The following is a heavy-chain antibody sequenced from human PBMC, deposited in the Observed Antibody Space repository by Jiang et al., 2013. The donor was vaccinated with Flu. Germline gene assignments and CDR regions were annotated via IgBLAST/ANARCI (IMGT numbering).Heavy chain of an antibody. CDR2: INHSGST. D-gene: IGHD2-15*01. V-gene: IGHV4-34*01. J-gene: IGHJ4*02. CDR1: GGSFSGYY. CDR3: ARGSGSATDDY. Sequence: LLKPSETLSLTCAVYGGSFSGYYWSWIRQPPGKGLEWIGEINHSGSTNYNPSLKSRVTISVDTSKNQFSLKLSSVTAADTAVYYCARGSGSATDDYWGQGTLVTVSS.